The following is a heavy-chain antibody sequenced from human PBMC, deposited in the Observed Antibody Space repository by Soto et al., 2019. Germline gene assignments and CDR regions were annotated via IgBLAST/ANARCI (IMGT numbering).Heavy chain of an antibody. CDR3: ATVLPGSSVDYSPYYYYGMDL. CDR2: FDPRDGEA. Sequence: ASVKVSCKVSGYTLTELFIHWVRQAPGKGLEWMGGFDPRDGEAIYAQQFQGRVTVTEDTSTDTAYMELSSLRSADTAVYYCATVLPGSSVDYSPYYYYGMDLWGQGTTVTVSS. D-gene: IGHD2-15*01. V-gene: IGHV1-24*01. J-gene: IGHJ6*02. CDR1: GYTLTELF.